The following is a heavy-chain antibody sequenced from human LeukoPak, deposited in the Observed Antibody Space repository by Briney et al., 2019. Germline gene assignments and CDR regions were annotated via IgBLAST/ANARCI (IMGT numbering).Heavy chain of an antibody. CDR1: GFTFSSYS. CDR3: AREGGFDY. D-gene: IGHD3-16*01. CDR2: ITSSSYI. Sequence: GGSLRLSCAASGFTFSSYSMNWVRQAPGEGLEWVSCITSSSYIYYADSVKGRFTISRDNAKNSLYLQMNSLRAEDTAVYYCAREGGFDYWGQGTLVTVSS. V-gene: IGHV3-21*01. J-gene: IGHJ4*02.